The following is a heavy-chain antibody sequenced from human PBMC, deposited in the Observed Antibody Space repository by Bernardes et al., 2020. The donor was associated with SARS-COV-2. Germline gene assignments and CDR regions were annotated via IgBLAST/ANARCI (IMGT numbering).Heavy chain of an antibody. V-gene: IGHV3-7*01. D-gene: IGHD6-13*01. CDR1: GFTFSSYW. Sequence: GGSLRLSCAASGFTFSSYWMSWVRQAPGQGLEWVANIKQDGSEKYYVDSVKGRFTISRDNAKNSLYLQMNSLRAEDTAVYYCARKDYSSSKSGDAFDIWGQGKMDT. CDR2: IKQDGSEK. J-gene: IGHJ3*02. CDR3: ARKDYSSSKSGDAFDI.